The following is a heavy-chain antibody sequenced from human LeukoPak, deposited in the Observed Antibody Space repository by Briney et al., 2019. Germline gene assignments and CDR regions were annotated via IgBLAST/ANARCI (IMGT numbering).Heavy chain of an antibody. CDR2: IYYSGST. J-gene: IGHJ5*02. Sequence: PSETLSLTCTVSGGSISSYYWSWIRQPPGKGLEWIGYIYYSGSTNYNPSLKSRVTISVDTSKNQFSLKLSSVTAADTAVYYCARRRDTSFDPWGQGTLVTVSS. CDR1: GGSISSYY. CDR3: ARRRDTSFDP. V-gene: IGHV4-59*08.